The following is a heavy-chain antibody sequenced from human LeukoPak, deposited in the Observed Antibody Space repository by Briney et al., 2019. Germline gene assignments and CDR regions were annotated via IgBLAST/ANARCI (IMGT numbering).Heavy chain of an antibody. CDR2: IYTSGST. Sequence: SETLSLTCTVSGGSISSDSYYWSWIRQPAGKGLEWIGRIYTSGSTKCNPSLKSRVTISLDTSKNQFSLKLSSVTAADTAVYFCARGRITMVRGSIGGWFDPWGQGTLVTVSS. D-gene: IGHD3-10*01. V-gene: IGHV4-61*02. J-gene: IGHJ5*02. CDR3: ARGRITMVRGSIGGWFDP. CDR1: GGSISSDSYY.